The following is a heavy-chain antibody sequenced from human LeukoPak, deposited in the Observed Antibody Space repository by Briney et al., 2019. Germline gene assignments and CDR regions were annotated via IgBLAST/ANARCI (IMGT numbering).Heavy chain of an antibody. Sequence: GGSLRLSCAASGFTFSSYWMSWVRQAPGKGLEWVANIKQDGSEKYFVDSVKGRFTISRDNAKKSLYLQMNSLRAEDTAVYYCARDRLHYGEYEKTFDYWGQGTLVSVSS. J-gene: IGHJ4*02. D-gene: IGHD4-17*01. CDR2: IKQDGSEK. V-gene: IGHV3-7*01. CDR3: ARDRLHYGEYEKTFDY. CDR1: GFTFSSYW.